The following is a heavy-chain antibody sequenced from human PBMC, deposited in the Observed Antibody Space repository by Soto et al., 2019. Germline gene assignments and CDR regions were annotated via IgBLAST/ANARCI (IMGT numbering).Heavy chain of an antibody. CDR2: ISGSGGST. Sequence: GGSLRLSCAASGFTFSSYAMSWVRQAPGKGLEWVSAISGSGGSTYYADSVKGRFTISRDNSKNTLYLQMNSLRAEDTAVYYCAKIPVPGPDRSIVGATTWDYWGQGTLVTVSS. V-gene: IGHV3-23*01. D-gene: IGHD1-26*01. J-gene: IGHJ4*02. CDR1: GFTFSSYA. CDR3: AKIPVPGPDRSIVGATTWDY.